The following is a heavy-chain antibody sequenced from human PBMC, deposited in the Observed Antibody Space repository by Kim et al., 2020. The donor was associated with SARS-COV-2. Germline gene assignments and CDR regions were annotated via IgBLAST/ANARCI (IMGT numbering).Heavy chain of an antibody. CDR1: GFTFSSYA. J-gene: IGHJ4*02. D-gene: IGHD6-13*01. CDR3: VKDRAGIAAAVGFDY. CDR2: ISSNGGST. V-gene: IGHV3-64D*09. Sequence: GGSLRLSCSASGFTFSSYAMHWVRQAPGKGLEYVSGISSNGGSTYYADSVKGRFTISRDNSKNTLYLQMSSLRAEDTAVYYCVKDRAGIAAAVGFDYWGQGTLVPVSS.